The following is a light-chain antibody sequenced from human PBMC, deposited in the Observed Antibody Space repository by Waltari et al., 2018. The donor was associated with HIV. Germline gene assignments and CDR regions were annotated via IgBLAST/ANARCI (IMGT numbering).Light chain of an antibody. CDR3: QVWDSSSDEVF. V-gene: IGLV3-21*03. CDR2: DDS. J-gene: IGLJ2*01. CDR1: NIHTKS. Sequence: FVLTQPPSLSVAPGKTAAISCARDNIHTKSVHWYQQMPGHAPVLVYSDDSGRAPGIPERFSGSNSGSTATLTISGLEAGDEADYYCQVWDSSSDEVFFGGGTKLTVL.